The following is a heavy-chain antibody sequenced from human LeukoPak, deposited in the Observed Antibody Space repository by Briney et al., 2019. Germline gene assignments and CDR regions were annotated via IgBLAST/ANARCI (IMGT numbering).Heavy chain of an antibody. CDR1: GGSISSYY. V-gene: IGHV4-59*08. Sequence: PSETLSLTCTVSGGSISSYYWSWIRQPPGKGLEWIGYIYYSGSTNYNPSLKSRVTISVDTSKNQFSLKLSSVTAADTAVYYCASGAYCGGDCYPNWFDPWGQGTLVTVSS. CDR3: ASGAYCGGDCYPNWFDP. CDR2: IYYSGST. J-gene: IGHJ5*02. D-gene: IGHD2-21*01.